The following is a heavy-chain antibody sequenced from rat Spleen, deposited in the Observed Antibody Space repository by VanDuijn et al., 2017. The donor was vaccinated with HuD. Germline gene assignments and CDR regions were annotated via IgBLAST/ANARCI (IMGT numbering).Heavy chain of an antibody. J-gene: IGHJ2*01. CDR3: AIRDNNYGY. Sequence: EVQLVESGGGLVQPGSPLKLSCAASGFTFSSNWLNWIRQAPTKGLEWVATISSDGETTYFRNSVTGRFTISRDNAKSILYLQMDSLRSEDTATYYCAIRDNNYGYWGQGVMVTVSS. D-gene: IGHD1-10*01. CDR1: GFTFSSNW. V-gene: IGHV5-29*01. CDR2: ISSDGETT.